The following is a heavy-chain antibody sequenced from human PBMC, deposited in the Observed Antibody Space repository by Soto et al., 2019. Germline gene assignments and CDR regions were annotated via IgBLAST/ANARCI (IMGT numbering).Heavy chain of an antibody. CDR2: ITAYNGNT. J-gene: IGHJ4*02. D-gene: IGHD3-3*01. V-gene: IGHV1-18*01. Sequence: ASVKVSCKASGYNFNVYGINWVRLAPGQGLEWMGWITAYNGNTNYAQKFQGRVTMTTDTSTSTAYMELRSLRSDDTAVYYCARDSIVGLSGYGAAPYFTYWGQGTLVTVSS. CDR1: GYNFNVYG. CDR3: ARDSIVGLSGYGAAPYFTY.